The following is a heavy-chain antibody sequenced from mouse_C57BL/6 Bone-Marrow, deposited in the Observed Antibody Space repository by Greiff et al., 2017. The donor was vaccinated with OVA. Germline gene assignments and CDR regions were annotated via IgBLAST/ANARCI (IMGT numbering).Heavy chain of an antibody. V-gene: IGHV5-6*01. Sequence: EVKLVESGGDLVKPGGSLKLSCAASGFTFSSYGMSWVRQTPDKRLEWVATISSGGSYTYYPDSVKGRFTISRDNAKNTLYLQMSSLKSEDTAMYYCARHAKYVYGRSYFDYWGQGTTRTVSS. CDR2: ISSGGSYT. CDR3: ARHAKYVYGRSYFDY. J-gene: IGHJ2*01. CDR1: GFTFSSYG. D-gene: IGHD2-2*01.